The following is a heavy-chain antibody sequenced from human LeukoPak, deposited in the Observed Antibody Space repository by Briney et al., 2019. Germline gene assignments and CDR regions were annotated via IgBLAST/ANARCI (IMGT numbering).Heavy chain of an antibody. D-gene: IGHD4/OR15-4a*01. CDR1: GFTFGDYS. J-gene: IGHJ4*02. Sequence: PGGSLRLSCAASGFTFGDYSMHWVRQAPGKGLEWVSLISRAGGSPYYADSVKGRFTISRDNSKSSLYLQMNSLRSEDTALYYCAKGSSVLATLLDSWGQGTLVTVSS. V-gene: IGHV3-43*01. CDR2: ISRAGGSP. CDR3: AKGSSVLATLLDS.